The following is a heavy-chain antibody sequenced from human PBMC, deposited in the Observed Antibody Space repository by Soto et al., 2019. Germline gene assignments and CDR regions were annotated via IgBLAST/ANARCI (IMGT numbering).Heavy chain of an antibody. CDR1: GGSISSYY. Sequence: SETLSLTCTVSGGSISSYYWSWIRQPAGKGLEWIGRIYTSGSTNYNPSLKSRATMSVDTSKNQFSLKLSSVTAADTAVYYCARGYYYGSGSYYLDYYYYGMDVWGQGTTVTVSS. D-gene: IGHD3-10*01. V-gene: IGHV4-4*07. CDR2: IYTSGST. CDR3: ARGYYYGSGSYYLDYYYYGMDV. J-gene: IGHJ6*02.